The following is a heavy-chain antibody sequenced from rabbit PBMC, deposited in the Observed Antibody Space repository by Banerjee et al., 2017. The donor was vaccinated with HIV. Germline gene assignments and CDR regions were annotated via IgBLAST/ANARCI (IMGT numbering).Heavy chain of an antibody. V-gene: IGHV1S43*01. CDR2: IYTGSGAF. Sequence: QQQLEESGGGLVKPGGSLTLTCKASGLDFSSSYWICWVRQAPGKGLEWIGCIYTGSGAFYYASWVNGRFTISRSTSRDTVDLKMTSLTAADTATYFCARDTGAWNAFNFWGPGTLVTVS. D-gene: IGHD3-1*01. CDR3: ARDTGAWNAFNF. J-gene: IGHJ4*01. CDR1: GLDFSSSYW.